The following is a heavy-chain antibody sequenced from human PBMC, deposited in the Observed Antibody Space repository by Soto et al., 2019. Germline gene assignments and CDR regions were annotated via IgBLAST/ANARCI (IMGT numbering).Heavy chain of an antibody. J-gene: IGHJ4*02. CDR3: AKGGCSAGTRSALDY. Sequence: GGSLRLSCAASGFTFSRYGMTWVRQAPGKGLEWVSVISGSGDNTYYADSVKGRFTISRDNSKNTLYLQMNSLRAEDTAVYYCAKGGCSAGTRSALDYWGQGTLVTVSS. V-gene: IGHV3-23*01. D-gene: IGHD2-15*01. CDR1: GFTFSRYG. CDR2: ISGSGDNT.